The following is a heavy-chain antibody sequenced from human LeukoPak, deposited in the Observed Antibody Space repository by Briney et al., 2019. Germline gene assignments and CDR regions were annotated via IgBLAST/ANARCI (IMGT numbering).Heavy chain of an antibody. V-gene: IGHV3-7*01. CDR1: GFSFSTYV. J-gene: IGHJ3*02. Sequence: GGSLRLSCAASGFSFSTYVMTWVRQAPGKGLEWVANIKQDGSETYYVDSVKGRFTISRDNAKSSLYLQVNSLRAEDTAVYFCARDPGPSTAAWGAFDIWGQGTVVTVSS. CDR2: IKQDGSET. CDR3: ARDPGPSTAAWGAFDI. D-gene: IGHD6-6*01.